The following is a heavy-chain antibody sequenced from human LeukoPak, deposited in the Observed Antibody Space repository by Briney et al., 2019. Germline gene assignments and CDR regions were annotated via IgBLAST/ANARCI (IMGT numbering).Heavy chain of an antibody. CDR2: IRYDGSNK. J-gene: IGHJ6*03. CDR3: AKDYCSSTSCHFYYYMDV. V-gene: IGHV3-30*02. Sequence: PGGSLRLSCAASGFTFSSYGMHWVRQAPGKGLEWVAFIRYDGSNKYYADSVKGRFTISRDNSKNTLYLQMNSLRAEDTAVYYCAKDYCSSTSCHFYYYMDVWGKGTTVTVSS. CDR1: GFTFSSYG. D-gene: IGHD2-2*01.